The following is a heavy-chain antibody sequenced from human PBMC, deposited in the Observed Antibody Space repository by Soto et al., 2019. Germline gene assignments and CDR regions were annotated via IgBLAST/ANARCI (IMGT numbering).Heavy chain of an antibody. Sequence: QVQLVQSGGEVKMPGASVKVSCKTSGYTFSNYGITWVRQAPGQPLELLCWISRYSDGTNYAQKFQGRVSLPTDTSTNTAYMELRSLRSDDTAVYYCARVVPGAEAWFGPWGQGTLVTVSS. D-gene: IGHD2-2*01. CDR2: ISRYSDGT. CDR1: GYTFSNYG. CDR3: ARVVPGAEAWFGP. J-gene: IGHJ5*02. V-gene: IGHV1-18*01.